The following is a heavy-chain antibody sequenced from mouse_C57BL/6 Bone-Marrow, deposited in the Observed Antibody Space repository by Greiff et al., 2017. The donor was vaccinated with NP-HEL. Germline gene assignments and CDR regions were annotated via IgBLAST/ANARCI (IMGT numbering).Heavy chain of an antibody. D-gene: IGHD1-1*01. V-gene: IGHV1-5*01. CDR2: IYPGNSDT. CDR1: GYTFTSYW. Sequence: EVQRVESGTVLARPGASVKMSCKTSGYTFTSYWMHWVKQRPGQGLEWIGAIYPGNSDTSYNQKFKGKAKLTAVTSASTAYMELSSLTNEDSAVYDCTKIIYYYGSNAMDYWGQGTSVTVSA. J-gene: IGHJ4*01. CDR3: TKIIYYYGSNAMDY.